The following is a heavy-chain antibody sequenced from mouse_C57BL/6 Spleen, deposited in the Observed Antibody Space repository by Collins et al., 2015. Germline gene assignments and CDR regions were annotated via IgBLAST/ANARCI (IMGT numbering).Heavy chain of an antibody. V-gene: IGHV7-3*02. CDR1: GFTFTDYY. CDR3: ARDIGAMDY. D-gene: IGHD3-3*01. J-gene: IGHJ4*01. Sequence: EVKLVESGGGLVQPGGSLRLSCATSGFTFTDYYMSWVRQPPGKALEWLGFIRNKANGYTTEYSAYVKGRFTISRDNSQSILYLQMNTLRAEDSATYYCARDIGAMDYWGQGTSVTVSS. CDR2: IRNKANGYTT.